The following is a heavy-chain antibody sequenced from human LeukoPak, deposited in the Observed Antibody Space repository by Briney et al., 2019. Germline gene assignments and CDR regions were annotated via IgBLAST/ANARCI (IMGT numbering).Heavy chain of an antibody. CDR3: ARGRREGYNLRNYDY. D-gene: IGHD5-24*01. CDR2: INPSGGRT. J-gene: IGHJ4*02. Sequence: ASVKVSCKASGYTFTSYYMHWVRQAPGQGLEWMGIINPSGGRTSYAQKFQGRVTMTRDTSTGTVYMELSSLRSEDTAVYYCARGRREGYNLRNYDYWGQGTLVTVSS. V-gene: IGHV1-46*01. CDR1: GYTFTSYY.